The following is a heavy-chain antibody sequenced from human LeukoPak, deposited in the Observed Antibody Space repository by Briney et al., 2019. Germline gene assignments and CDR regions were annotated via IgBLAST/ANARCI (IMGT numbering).Heavy chain of an antibody. D-gene: IGHD1-1*01. CDR3: ARTPLTQLEPDYFDS. CDR2: IKPDGTEK. Sequence: GGSLRLSCAASGFAFSNYWMTWVRQAPGKGLQWVANIKPDGTEKNYVDSVKGRFTISRDNAKNSVYLQLNSLRVDDTALYYCARTPLTQLEPDYFDSWGQGTLGSVS. V-gene: IGHV3-7*01. CDR1: GFAFSNYW. J-gene: IGHJ4*02.